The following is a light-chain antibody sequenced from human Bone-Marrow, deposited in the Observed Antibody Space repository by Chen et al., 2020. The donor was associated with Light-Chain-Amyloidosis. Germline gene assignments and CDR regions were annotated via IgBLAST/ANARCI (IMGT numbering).Light chain of an antibody. V-gene: IGLV1-44*01. J-gene: IGLJ2*01. CDR3: AAWDDSLSVLVV. Sequence: QSVLTQPPSASVTPGQRVTISCSGSSSNIGRNTVNWYQQLPGTAPKLLIYSNNQRPSGVTDRFSGSKSGTSASPASSGLRCEDEADYYGAAWDDSLSVLVVFGGGTKLTVL. CDR1: SSNIGRNT. CDR2: SNN.